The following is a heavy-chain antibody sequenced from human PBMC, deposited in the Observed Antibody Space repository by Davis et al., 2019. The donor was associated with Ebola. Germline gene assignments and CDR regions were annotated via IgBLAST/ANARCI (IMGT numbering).Heavy chain of an antibody. CDR3: ATVGYDFWSGQYNWFDP. J-gene: IGHJ5*02. CDR1: GGSITNYY. Sequence: GSLRLFCTVSGGSITNYYWSWIRQSPEKGLEWIGYIYNSRFSVYNPSLKSRVTISVDTSKNQFSLKLSSVTAADTAVYYCATVGYDFWSGQYNWFDPWGQGTLVTVSS. CDR2: IYNSRFS. V-gene: IGHV4-59*01. D-gene: IGHD3-3*01.